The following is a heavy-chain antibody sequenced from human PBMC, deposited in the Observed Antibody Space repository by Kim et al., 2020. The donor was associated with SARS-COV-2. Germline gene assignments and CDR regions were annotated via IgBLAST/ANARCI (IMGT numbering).Heavy chain of an antibody. CDR3: AKGGYCSGGSCFNWFDP. V-gene: IGHV3-9*01. CDR1: GFTFDDYA. Sequence: GGSLRLSCAASGFTFDDYAMHWVRQAPGKGLEWFSGISWNSGSIGYADSVKGRFTISRDNAKNSLYLQMNSLRAEDTALYYCAKGGYCSGGSCFNWFDPWGQGTLVTVSS. CDR2: ISWNSGSI. J-gene: IGHJ5*02. D-gene: IGHD2-15*01.